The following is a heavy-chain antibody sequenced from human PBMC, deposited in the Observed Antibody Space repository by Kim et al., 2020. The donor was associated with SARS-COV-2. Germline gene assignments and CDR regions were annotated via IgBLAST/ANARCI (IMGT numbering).Heavy chain of an antibody. J-gene: IGHJ3*02. D-gene: IGHD3-22*01. Sequence: KGRFTISRDNAKNSLYLQMNSLRAEDTAVYYCARDPSGDSSGYFHDAFDIWGQGTMVTVSS. CDR3: ARDPSGDSSGYFHDAFDI. V-gene: IGHV3-11*06.